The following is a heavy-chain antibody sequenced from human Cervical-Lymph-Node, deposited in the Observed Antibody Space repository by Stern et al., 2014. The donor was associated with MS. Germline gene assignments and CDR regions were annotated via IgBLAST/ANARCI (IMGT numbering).Heavy chain of an antibody. D-gene: IGHD6-6*01. CDR1: GDSVSSNRAT. J-gene: IGHJ3*02. V-gene: IGHV6-1*01. CDR3: ARDVSSSPDAFDT. CDR2: TYHRSRWYY. Sequence: VQLVQSGPGLVKPSQTLSLTCDISGDSVSSNRATWSWIRQSPSRGLEWLGRTYHRSRWYYDYALSVKSRLTISPDTSKNQFSLWLNSVTPEDTAVYYCARDVSSSPDAFDTWGQGTMVTV.